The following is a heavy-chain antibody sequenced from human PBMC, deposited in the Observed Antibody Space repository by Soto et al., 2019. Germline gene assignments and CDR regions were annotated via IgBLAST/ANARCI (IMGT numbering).Heavy chain of an antibody. CDR3: ARLVGSSSWPYYYYYMDV. J-gene: IGHJ6*03. CDR1: GYSFTSYW. CDR2: IYPGDSDT. D-gene: IGHD6-13*01. V-gene: IGHV5-51*01. Sequence: PGESLKISCKGSGYSFTSYWIGWVRQMPGKGLEWMGIIYPGDSDTRYSPSFQGQVTISADKSISTAYLQWSSLKASDTAMYYCARLVGSSSWPYYYYYMDVWGKGTTVTVS.